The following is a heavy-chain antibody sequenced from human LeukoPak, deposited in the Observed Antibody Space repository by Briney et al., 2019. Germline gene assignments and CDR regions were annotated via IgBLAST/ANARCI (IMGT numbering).Heavy chain of an antibody. J-gene: IGHJ6*02. CDR2: INHSGST. CDR3: ARGGPSRGYSYGSREPYYYYYGMDV. Sequence: SETLSLTCTVSGGSISSYYWSWIRQPPGKGLEWIGEINHSGSTNYNPSLKSRVTISVDTSKNQFSLKLSSVTAADTAVYYCARGGPSRGYSYGSREPYYYYYGMDVWGQGTTVTVSS. D-gene: IGHD5-18*01. CDR1: GGSISSYY. V-gene: IGHV4-34*01.